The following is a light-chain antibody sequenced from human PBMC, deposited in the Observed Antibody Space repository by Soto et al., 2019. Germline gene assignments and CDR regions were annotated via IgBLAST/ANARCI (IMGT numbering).Light chain of an antibody. CDR3: SMLT. Sequence: EIVLTQSPGTLSLSPGERATLSCRASQSVSSSYLAWYQQKPGQAPRLLIYGASSRATGIPDRFSGSGSGTDFTLTISRLEPEDFAVDYCSMLTFGGGTKVEIK. J-gene: IGKJ4*01. CDR1: QSVSSSY. V-gene: IGKV3-20*01. CDR2: GAS.